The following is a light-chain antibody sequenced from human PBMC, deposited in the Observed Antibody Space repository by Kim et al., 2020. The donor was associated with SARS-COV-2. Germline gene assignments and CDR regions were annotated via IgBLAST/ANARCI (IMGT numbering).Light chain of an antibody. J-gene: IGKJ2*01. CDR2: DAS. CDR3: QQRNNWPRT. CDR1: QSVGNS. V-gene: IGKV3-11*01. Sequence: WSPGEGATLAGRASQSVGNSLGWYQQKPGQAPRLLIYDASNRATGVPARFSGSGSGTDFTLTISSLEPGDFAVYYCQQRNNWPRTFGQGTKLEI.